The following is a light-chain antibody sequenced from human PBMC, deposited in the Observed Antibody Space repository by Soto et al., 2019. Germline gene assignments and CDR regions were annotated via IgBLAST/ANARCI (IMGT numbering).Light chain of an antibody. Sequence: PGERATLSCWASQSLRSSYLAWYQRKPGQAPRLLMFGASRRATGIPDRFYGSGSGTDFILTISRLEPEDVAVYYCQQHGTSPYTFGQGTVLEIK. CDR2: GAS. V-gene: IGKV3-20*01. CDR1: QSLRSSY. J-gene: IGKJ2*01. CDR3: QQHGTSPYT.